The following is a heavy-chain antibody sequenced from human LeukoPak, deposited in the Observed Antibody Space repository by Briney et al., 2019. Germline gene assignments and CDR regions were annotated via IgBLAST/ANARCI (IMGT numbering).Heavy chain of an antibody. CDR1: GGSISSYY. D-gene: IGHD6-13*01. Sequence: SETLSLTCTVSGGSISSYYWSWIRQPAGKGLEWIGRIYTSGSTNYNPSLKSRVTMSVDTSKNQFSLKLSSVTAADTAVYYCAGEAQQLVPWWFDPWGQGTLVTVSS. CDR3: AGEAQQLVPWWFDP. V-gene: IGHV4-4*07. CDR2: IYTSGST. J-gene: IGHJ5*02.